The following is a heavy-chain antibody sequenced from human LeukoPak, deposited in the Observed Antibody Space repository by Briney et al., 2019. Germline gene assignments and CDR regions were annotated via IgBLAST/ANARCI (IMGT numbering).Heavy chain of an antibody. CDR1: GGSFSGYY. V-gene: IGHV4-34*01. D-gene: IGHD6-6*01. Sequence: SETLSLTCAVYGGSFSGYYRSWIRQPPGKGLEWIGEINHSGSTNYNPSLKSRVTISVDTSKNQFSLKLSSVTAADTAVYYCARGSRTVARPDYWGQGTLVTVSS. J-gene: IGHJ4*02. CDR2: INHSGST. CDR3: ARGSRTVARPDY.